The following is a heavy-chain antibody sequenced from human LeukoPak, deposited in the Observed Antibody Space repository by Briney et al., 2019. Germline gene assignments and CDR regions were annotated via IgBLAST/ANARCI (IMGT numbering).Heavy chain of an antibody. CDR1: GGSFSGYY. CDR3: ASYDILTDYFDY. J-gene: IGHJ4*02. CDR2: INHSGST. Sequence: SETLSLTCAVYGGSFSGYYWSWIRQPPGKGLEWIGEINHSGSTNYNPSLKSRVTISVDTSKNQFSLKLSSVTAADTAVYYCASYDILTDYFDYWGQGTLVTVSS. D-gene: IGHD3-9*01. V-gene: IGHV4-34*01.